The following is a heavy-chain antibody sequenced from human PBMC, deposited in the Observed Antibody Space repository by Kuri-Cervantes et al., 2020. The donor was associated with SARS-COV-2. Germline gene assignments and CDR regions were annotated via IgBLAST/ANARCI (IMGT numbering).Heavy chain of an antibody. D-gene: IGHD1-26*01. CDR2: IIPIFGTA. J-gene: IGHJ4*02. CDR1: GGTFSTYA. V-gene: IGHV1-69*06. CDR3: ARDVGYSGSSSGCDY. Sequence: SVKVSCKASGGTFSTYAISWVRQAPGQGLEWMGGIIPIFGTANYAQKFQGRVTITADKSTSTAYMELSSLRSEDTAVYYCARDVGYSGSSSGCDYWGQGTLVTVSS.